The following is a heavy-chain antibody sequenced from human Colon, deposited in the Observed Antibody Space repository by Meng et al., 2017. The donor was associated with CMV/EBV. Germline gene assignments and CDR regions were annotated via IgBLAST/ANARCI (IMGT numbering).Heavy chain of an antibody. CDR2: IKPNSGDT. CDR3: ARDAIYYNRTGPHGMDV. V-gene: IGHV1-2*02. J-gene: IGHJ6*02. D-gene: IGHD3-22*01. Sequence: ASVKVSCKASGYTFTDYYIHWVRQAPGQGLEWMGWIKPNSGDTNYAQKFQGRVTMTRNTSISTAYMGVSSLTSNDTAVYYCARDAIYYNRTGPHGMDVWGQGNTVTVSS. CDR1: GYTFTDYY.